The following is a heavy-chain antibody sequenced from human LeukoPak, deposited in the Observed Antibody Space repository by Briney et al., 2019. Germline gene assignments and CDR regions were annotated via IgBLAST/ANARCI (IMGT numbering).Heavy chain of an antibody. V-gene: IGHV4-39*07. CDR1: GFTVSSNY. CDR2: IYYSGST. Sequence: PGGSLRLSCAASGFTVSSNYMSWVRQAPGKGLEWIGSIYYSGSTYYNPSLKSRVTISVDTSKNQFSLKLSSVTAADTAVYYCARDIRPSFDYWGQGTLVTVSS. D-gene: IGHD2-21*01. J-gene: IGHJ4*02. CDR3: ARDIRPSFDY.